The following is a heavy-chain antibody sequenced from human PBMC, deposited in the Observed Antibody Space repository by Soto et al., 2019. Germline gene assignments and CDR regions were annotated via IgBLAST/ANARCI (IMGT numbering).Heavy chain of an antibody. CDR3: ASDLGHWYGWFDP. CDR1: GFIFSNYA. V-gene: IGHV3-23*01. Sequence: EVQLLESGGDLVQPGGSLRLSCAASGFIFSNYAMSWVRQAPGKGLEWVAVISASGGTTLYADTVKGRFTVSRDNPKNTLYLPMNGLGADDTAVYPCASDLGHWYGWFDPWGQGTLVTVSS. D-gene: IGHD6-13*01. J-gene: IGHJ5*02. CDR2: ISASGGTT.